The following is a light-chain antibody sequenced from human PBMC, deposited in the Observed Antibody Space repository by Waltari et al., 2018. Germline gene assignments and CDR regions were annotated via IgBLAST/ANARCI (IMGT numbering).Light chain of an antibody. CDR2: WAS. J-gene: IGKJ5*01. CDR3: QQYYSSPPT. CDR1: QSISASFTHSNY. Sequence: DIVMTQSPDSLSVSPGERATLNCQSSQSISASFTHSNYLAWYQQKPGQPPKLLISWASTRESGVPARISGIGSGTDFSLTISSLQADDVAVYYCQQYYSSPPTFGQGTRLEMK. V-gene: IGKV4-1*01.